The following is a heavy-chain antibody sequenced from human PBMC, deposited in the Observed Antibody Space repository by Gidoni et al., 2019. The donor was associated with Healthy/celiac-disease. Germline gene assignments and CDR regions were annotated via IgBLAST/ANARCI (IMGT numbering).Heavy chain of an antibody. Sequence: QVQLQQWGAGLLKPSETLSLTCAVSGGSFSGYYWSWIRQPPGKGLEWIGEINHSGSTNYNPSLKSRVTISVDTSKNQFSLKLSSVTAADTAVYYCATTYYDFWSGSGPYYFDYWGQGTLVTVSS. J-gene: IGHJ4*02. V-gene: IGHV4-34*01. CDR2: INHSGST. CDR3: ATTYYDFWSGSGPYYFDY. CDR1: GGSFSGYY. D-gene: IGHD3-3*01.